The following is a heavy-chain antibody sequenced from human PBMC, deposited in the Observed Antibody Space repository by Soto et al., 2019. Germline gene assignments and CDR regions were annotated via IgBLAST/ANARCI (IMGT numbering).Heavy chain of an antibody. J-gene: IGHJ4*02. CDR1: GFSLTTTGVG. V-gene: IGHV2-5*02. D-gene: IGHD6-6*01. Sequence: QISLKESGPALVKPTQTLTLTCSFSGFSLTTTGVGVGWIRQPPGKALEWLALIYWDDDERYNPSLKNRLTISEDTSKNLLVLTMPPVAPVHPATHSCPLGIAARPFDSWGQGTLVTVSS. CDR3: PLGIAARPFDS. CDR2: IYWDDDE.